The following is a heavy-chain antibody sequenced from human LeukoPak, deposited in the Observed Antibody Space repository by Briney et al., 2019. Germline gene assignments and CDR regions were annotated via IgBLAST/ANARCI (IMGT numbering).Heavy chain of an antibody. CDR1: GFTFSDYY. V-gene: IGHV3-11*04. CDR2: ISSSGSTI. J-gene: IGHJ5*02. CDR3: ASDVGYDSWFDP. D-gene: IGHD3-3*01. Sequence: GGSPRLSCAASGFTFSDYYMSWIRQAPGKGLEWVSYISSSGSTIYYADSVKGRFTISRDNAKNSLYLQMNSLRAEDTAVYYCASDVGYDSWFDPWGQGTLVTVSS.